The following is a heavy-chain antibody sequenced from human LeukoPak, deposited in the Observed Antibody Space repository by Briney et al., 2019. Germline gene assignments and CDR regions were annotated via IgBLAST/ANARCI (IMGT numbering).Heavy chain of an antibody. CDR3: ASTSDRYGSGSRFIQYNWFDP. CDR1: GYTFTGYY. J-gene: IGHJ5*02. V-gene: IGHV1-2*02. D-gene: IGHD3-10*01. CDR2: INPNSGGT. Sequence: TSVKVSCKASGYTFTGYYMHWVRQAPGQGLEWMGWINPNSGGTNYAQKFQGRVTMTRDTSISTAYMELSRLRSDDTAVYYCASTSDRYGSGSRFIQYNWFDPWGQGTLVTVSS.